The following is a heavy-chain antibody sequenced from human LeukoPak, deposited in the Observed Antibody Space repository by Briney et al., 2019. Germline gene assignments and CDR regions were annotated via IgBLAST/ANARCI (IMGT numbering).Heavy chain of an antibody. CDR2: INPNSGGT. D-gene: IGHD2-15*01. V-gene: IGHV1-2*02. J-gene: IGHJ4*02. CDR1: GYTFTGYY. CDR3: ASQGYCSGGSCYSGRINY. Sequence: ASVKVSCKASGYTFTGYYMHWVRQAPGQGLEWMGWINPNSGGTNYAQKFQGRVTMTRDTSISTAYMELSRLRSDDTAVYYCASQGYCSGGSCYSGRINYWGQGTLVTVSS.